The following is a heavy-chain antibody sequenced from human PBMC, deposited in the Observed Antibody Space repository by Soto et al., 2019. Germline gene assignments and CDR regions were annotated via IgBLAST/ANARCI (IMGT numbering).Heavy chain of an antibody. J-gene: IGHJ5*02. CDR3: ARGGHARKYSSSWQPFDP. CDR2: IYHSGST. CDR1: SGSISSSNW. V-gene: IGHV4-4*02. Sequence: PSETLSLTCAVSSGSISSSNWWSWVRQPPGKGLEWIGEIYHSGSTNYNPSLKSRVTISVDKSKNQFSLKLSSVTAADTAVYYCARGGHARKYSSSWQPFDPWGQGIRVTVAS. D-gene: IGHD6-13*01.